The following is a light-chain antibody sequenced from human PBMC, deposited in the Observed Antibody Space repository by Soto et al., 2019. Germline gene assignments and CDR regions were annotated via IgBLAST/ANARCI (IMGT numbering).Light chain of an antibody. Sequence: DIQMTQSPSTLSASVGDRVTITCRASQSIGNWLAWYQQKPGTAPKLLIFAASDLEPEVPSRFSGSGVGTEFTLTINSLQADDFALYYCQQYDNYPFAFGQGTKLEI. CDR2: AAS. CDR3: QQYDNYPFA. J-gene: IGKJ2*01. CDR1: QSIGNW. V-gene: IGKV1-5*03.